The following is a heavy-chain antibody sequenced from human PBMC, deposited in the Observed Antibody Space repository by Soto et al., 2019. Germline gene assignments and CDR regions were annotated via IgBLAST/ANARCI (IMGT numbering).Heavy chain of an antibody. Sequence: QVQLVESGGGVVQPGRSLRLSCGASGFTFNNHAMHWVRQAPGKGLEWVAVKSYDGRNKYYADSVKGRFTISRDNSKNTLYLQTNSVRADDTAVYYCARSRGYSNYYYYGMDVWGQGTTVTVSS. V-gene: IGHV3-30*04. J-gene: IGHJ6*02. D-gene: IGHD1-1*01. CDR2: KSYDGRNK. CDR3: ARSRGYSNYYYYGMDV. CDR1: GFTFNNHA.